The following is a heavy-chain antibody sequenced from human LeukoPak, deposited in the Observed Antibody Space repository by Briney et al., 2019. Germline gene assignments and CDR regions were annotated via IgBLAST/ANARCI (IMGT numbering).Heavy chain of an antibody. Sequence: SQTLSLTCTVSGASISSGSYYWSWIRQPAGKGLEWIGRIYTSGITNYNPSLKSRVTISVDTSKNQFSLKLSSVIAADTAVYYCARDSASTAAVYDYWGQGTLVTVSS. D-gene: IGHD2-8*01. V-gene: IGHV4-61*02. CDR1: GASISSGSYY. CDR2: IYTSGIT. J-gene: IGHJ4*02. CDR3: ARDSASTAAVYDY.